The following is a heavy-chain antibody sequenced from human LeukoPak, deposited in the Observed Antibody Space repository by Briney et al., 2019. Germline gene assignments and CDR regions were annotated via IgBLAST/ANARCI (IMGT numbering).Heavy chain of an antibody. J-gene: IGHJ4*02. Sequence: PSETLSLTCTGSGYSISSGYYWGWIRQPPGKGLEWIGSIYHSGSTYYNPSLKSRVTISVDTSKNQFSLKLSSVTAADTAVYYCARVSVSSGFDYWGQGTLVTVSS. CDR3: ARVSVSSGFDY. CDR1: GYSISSGYY. D-gene: IGHD3-22*01. V-gene: IGHV4-38-2*02. CDR2: IYHSGST.